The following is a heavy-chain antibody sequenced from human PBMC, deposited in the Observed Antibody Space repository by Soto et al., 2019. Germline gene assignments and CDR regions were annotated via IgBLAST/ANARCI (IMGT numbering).Heavy chain of an antibody. Sequence: EVQLLESGGGLVQPGGSRRLPWAPSELIFTTYPITWVGRAPGKGLDWASTISNSADTYYPDSVNGRFTVSRDNSKNTLYLQMNSLRAEDTAVYYCAKASLYCSGRNCFTFDYWGQGALVTVSS. CDR2: ISNSADT. CDR3: AKASLYCSGRNCFTFDY. D-gene: IGHD2-15*01. J-gene: IGHJ4*02. CDR1: ELIFTTYP. V-gene: IGHV3-23*01.